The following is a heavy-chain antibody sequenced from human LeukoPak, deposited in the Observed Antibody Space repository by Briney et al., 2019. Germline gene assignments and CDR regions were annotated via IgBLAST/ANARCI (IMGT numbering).Heavy chain of an antibody. Sequence: ASVKVSCKASGYTFTSYGISWVRQAPGQGLEWMGWISAYNGNTNYAQKLQGRVTMTTDTSTSTAYMELRSLRSDDTAVYYCARSGRTLGYCSGGSCYRGYFDYWGHGTLVTVSS. CDR1: GYTFTSYG. V-gene: IGHV1-18*01. J-gene: IGHJ4*01. CDR3: ARSGRTLGYCSGGSCYRGYFDY. D-gene: IGHD2-15*01. CDR2: ISAYNGNT.